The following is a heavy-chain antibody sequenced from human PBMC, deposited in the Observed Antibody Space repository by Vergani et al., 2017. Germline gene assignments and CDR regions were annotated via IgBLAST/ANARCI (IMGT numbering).Heavy chain of an antibody. CDR1: GFTVSSNY. J-gene: IGHJ6*03. D-gene: IGHD6-13*01. CDR2: IYSGGST. Sequence: EVQLVESGGGLIQPGGSLRLSCAASGFTVSSNYMSWVRQAPGKGLEWVSVIYSGGSTYSADSVKGRFTISRDNSKNTLYLQMNSLRAEDTAVYYCARGSAAEYYYYYYYMDVWGKGTTVTVSS. V-gene: IGHV3-53*01. CDR3: ARGSAAEYYYYYYYMDV.